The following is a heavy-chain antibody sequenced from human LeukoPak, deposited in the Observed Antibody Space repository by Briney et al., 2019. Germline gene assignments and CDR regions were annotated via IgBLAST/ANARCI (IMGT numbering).Heavy chain of an antibody. D-gene: IGHD1-7*01. V-gene: IGHV4-34*01. Sequence: SETLSLTCAVYGGSFSGYYWSWIRQPPGKGLEWIGEINHSGSTNYNPSLKSRVTISVDTSKNQFSLKLSSVTAADTAVYYCARGWNYYDRQHRSDYWGQGTLVTVSS. CDR2: INHSGST. J-gene: IGHJ4*02. CDR1: GGSFSGYY. CDR3: ARGWNYYDRQHRSDY.